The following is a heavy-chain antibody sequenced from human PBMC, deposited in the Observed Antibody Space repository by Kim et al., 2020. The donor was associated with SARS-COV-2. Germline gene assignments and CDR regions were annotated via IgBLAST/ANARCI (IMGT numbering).Heavy chain of an antibody. V-gene: IGHV3-48*03. Sequence: ADSVKARSPVSRDNAKNSLYLQMNSLRAEATAVYYCARDYYDSSGYYRLDYWGQGTLVTVSS. CDR3: ARDYYDSSGYYRLDY. D-gene: IGHD3-22*01. J-gene: IGHJ4*02.